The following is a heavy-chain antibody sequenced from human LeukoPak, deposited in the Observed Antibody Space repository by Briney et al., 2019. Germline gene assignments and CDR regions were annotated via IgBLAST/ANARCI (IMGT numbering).Heavy chain of an antibody. CDR3: GRQTREYSSSSPFDY. CDR1: GYSFTTYL. Sequence: GESLKISCKGSGYSFTTYLIGLVRQLPGKGLEWMGIIYPDDSDTRYSPSFEGQVTISDDKSISTASLQWSSLKASDTAMYYCGRQTREYSSSSPFDYWGQGTLVTVSS. CDR2: IYPDDSDT. D-gene: IGHD6-6*01. J-gene: IGHJ4*02. V-gene: IGHV5-51*01.